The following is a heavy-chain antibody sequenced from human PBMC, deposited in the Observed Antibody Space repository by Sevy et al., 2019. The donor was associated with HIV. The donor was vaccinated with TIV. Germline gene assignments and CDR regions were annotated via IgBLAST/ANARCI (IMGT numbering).Heavy chain of an antibody. CDR3: ARVVVPAVGAFDI. Sequence: GGSLRLSCAASGFTFSSYSMNWVRQAPGKGLEWVSSICSSSSYIYNADSVKGRFTISRDNAKNSLYLQMNSLRAEDTAVYYCARVVVPAVGAFDIWGQGTMVTVSS. D-gene: IGHD2-2*01. V-gene: IGHV3-21*01. CDR1: GFTFSSYS. CDR2: ICSSSSYI. J-gene: IGHJ3*02.